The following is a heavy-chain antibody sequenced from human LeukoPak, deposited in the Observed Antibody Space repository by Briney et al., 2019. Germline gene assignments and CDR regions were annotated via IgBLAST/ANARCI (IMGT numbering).Heavy chain of an antibody. Sequence: ASVKVSCKVSGYTLTELSMHWVRQAPGKGLEWMGGFDPEDGETIYAQKFQGRVTMTEDTSTDTAYMELRSLRSDDTAVYYCARDGVRYGWNWFDPWGQGTLVTVSS. CDR2: FDPEDGET. J-gene: IGHJ5*02. V-gene: IGHV1-24*01. CDR3: ARDGVRYGWNWFDP. CDR1: GYTLTELS. D-gene: IGHD3-10*01.